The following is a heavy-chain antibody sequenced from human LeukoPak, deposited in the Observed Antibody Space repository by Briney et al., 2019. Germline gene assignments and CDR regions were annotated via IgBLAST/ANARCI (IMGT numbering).Heavy chain of an antibody. CDR2: INPNSGDT. Sequence: ASVKVSCKASGYTFTSNGISWVRQAPGQGLEWMGWINPNSGDTNFAQKFQGRVTMTRDTSINTAYMELSSLRSDDTAVYYCARGGTVAGHWYFDLWGRGTQVDVSS. D-gene: IGHD6-19*01. V-gene: IGHV1-2*02. CDR1: GYTFTSNG. CDR3: ARGGTVAGHWYFDL. J-gene: IGHJ2*01.